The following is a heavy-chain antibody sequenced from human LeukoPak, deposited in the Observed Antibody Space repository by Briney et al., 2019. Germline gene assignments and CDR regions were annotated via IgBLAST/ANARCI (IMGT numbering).Heavy chain of an antibody. D-gene: IGHD2-2*01. V-gene: IGHV3-21*01. Sequence: GGSLRLSCAASGFTFSSYSMNWVRQAPGKGLEWVSSISSSSSYIYYADSVKGRFTISRDNAKNSLYLQMNSLRAEDTAAYYCARDVSRCSSTSCYSYYGMDVWGQGTTVTVSS. CDR3: ARDVSRCSSTSCYSYYGMDV. CDR1: GFTFSSYS. CDR2: ISSSSSYI. J-gene: IGHJ6*02.